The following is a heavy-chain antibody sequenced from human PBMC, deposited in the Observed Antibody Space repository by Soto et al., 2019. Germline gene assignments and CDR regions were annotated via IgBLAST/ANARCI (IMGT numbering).Heavy chain of an antibody. CDR1: GDSVSSNSAA. Sequence: SQTLSLTCAISGDSVSSNSAAWNWIRQSPSRGLEWLGRTYYRSKWYNDYAVSVKSRITINPDTSKNHFSLQLNSVTPEDTAVYYCPRARYYYDSREPPRAIYNCFDSWGQGTLVTVSS. J-gene: IGHJ5*01. CDR2: TYYRSKWYN. CDR3: PRARYYYDSREPPRAIYNCFDS. D-gene: IGHD3-22*01. V-gene: IGHV6-1*01.